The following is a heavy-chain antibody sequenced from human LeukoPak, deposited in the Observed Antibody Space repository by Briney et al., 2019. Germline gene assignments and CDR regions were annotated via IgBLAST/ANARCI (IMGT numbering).Heavy chain of an antibody. Sequence: GASVKVSCRASGYTFTDYYMHWLRQAPGQGLEWMGWINPNSGVTNYAQKFHGRVTLTRDTSIGTAYMDLTRLTSDDTAVYYCATRDGTLFDYWGQGTLVTVSS. CDR3: ATRDGTLFDY. CDR2: INPNSGVT. J-gene: IGHJ4*02. CDR1: GYTFTDYY. V-gene: IGHV1-2*02.